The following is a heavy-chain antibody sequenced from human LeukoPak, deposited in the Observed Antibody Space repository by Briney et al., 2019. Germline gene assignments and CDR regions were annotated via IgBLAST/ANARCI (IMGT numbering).Heavy chain of an antibody. V-gene: IGHV3-23*01. CDR1: GFTFRSYV. Sequence: GGSLRLSCAASGFTFRSYVMSWVRQAPGKGLEWFSVISGSGDTTYYADSVKGRFTVSRDNSKNTLYLQMNSLRADDTAVYYCADITWTRGQSFDNWGQGTLVTVSA. CDR2: ISGSGDTT. CDR3: ADITWTRGQSFDN. D-gene: IGHD2-15*01. J-gene: IGHJ4*02.